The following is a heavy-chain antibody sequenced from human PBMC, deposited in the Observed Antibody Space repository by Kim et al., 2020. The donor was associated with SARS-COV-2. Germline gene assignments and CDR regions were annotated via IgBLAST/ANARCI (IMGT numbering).Heavy chain of an antibody. J-gene: IGHJ4*02. V-gene: IGHV3-21*01. Sequence: GGSLRLSCAASGFTFSSYSMNWVRQAPGKGLEWVSSISSSSSYIYYADSVKGRFTISRDNAKNSLYLQMNSLRAEDTAVYYCAREISRYCSSTSCLTTDYWGQGTLVTVSS. CDR3: AREISRYCSSTSCLTTDY. D-gene: IGHD2-2*01. CDR1: GFTFSSYS. CDR2: ISSSSSYI.